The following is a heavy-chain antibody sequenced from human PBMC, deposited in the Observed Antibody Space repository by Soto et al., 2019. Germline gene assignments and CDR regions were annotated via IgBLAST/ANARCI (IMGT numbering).Heavy chain of an antibody. CDR3: AHRVLRTVFGLVTTTAIYFDF. CDR1: GFSLTTSGVG. D-gene: IGHD3-3*01. CDR2: IYWDDDK. V-gene: IGHV2-5*02. J-gene: IGHJ4*02. Sequence: QITLNESGPTQVKPRQTLTLTCTFSGFSLTTSGVGVGWLRQSPGKAPEWLALIYWDDDKRYRPSLKSRLTITKDTSKNQVVLTMDDLDPADTATYYCAHRVLRTVFGLVTTTAIYFDFWGQGTPVAVSS.